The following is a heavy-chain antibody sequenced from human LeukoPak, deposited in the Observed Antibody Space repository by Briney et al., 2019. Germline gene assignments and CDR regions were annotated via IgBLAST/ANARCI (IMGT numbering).Heavy chain of an antibody. CDR2: IWYDESNE. CDR1: GFTFSSYG. CDR3: ARGYGDHYYYFYGMDV. D-gene: IGHD4-17*01. V-gene: IGHV3-33*01. J-gene: IGHJ6*02. Sequence: GGSLRLSCAASGFTFSSYGMHWVRQAPGKGLEWVANIWYDESNEYYAESVKGRFTISRDNSKNTLYLQMNSLRAEDTAVYYCARGYGDHYYYFYGMDVWGQGTTVTVSS.